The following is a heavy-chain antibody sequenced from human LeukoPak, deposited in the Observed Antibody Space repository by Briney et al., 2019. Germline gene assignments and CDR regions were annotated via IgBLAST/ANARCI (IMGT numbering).Heavy chain of an antibody. CDR1: GFTVSSNY. CDR3: ARGYYDSSGYSFDY. Sequence: PGGSLRLSCAASGFTVSSNYVSWVRQAPGKGLEWVSVIYSGGHTYYADSVKGRFIISRDNSKNTLYLQMNSLRAEDTAVYYCARGYYDSSGYSFDYWGQGTLVTVSS. J-gene: IGHJ4*02. V-gene: IGHV3-53*01. D-gene: IGHD3-22*01. CDR2: IYSGGHT.